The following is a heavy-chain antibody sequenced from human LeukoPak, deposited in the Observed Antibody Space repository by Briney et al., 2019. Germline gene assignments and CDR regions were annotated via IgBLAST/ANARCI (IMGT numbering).Heavy chain of an antibody. J-gene: IGHJ5*02. V-gene: IGHV4-59*01. CDR1: GGSSSSYY. Sequence: PSETLSLTCTVSGGSSSSYYWSWIRQPPGKGLEWIGYINYSGSTNYNPSLKSRVTISVDTSKNQFSLKLSSVTAADTAVYYCARGRDWFDPWGQGTLVTVSS. CDR3: ARGRDWFDP. CDR2: INYSGST.